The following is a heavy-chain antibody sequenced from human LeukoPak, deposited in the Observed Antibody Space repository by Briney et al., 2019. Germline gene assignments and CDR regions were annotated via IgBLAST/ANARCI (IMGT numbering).Heavy chain of an antibody. D-gene: IGHD1-26*01. J-gene: IGHJ4*02. V-gene: IGHV4-59*01. Sequence: SETLSLTCTVSGGSISSYYWSWIRQPPGKGLEWIGYIYYSGSTDYNPSLKSRVTISVDTSKNQFSLKLGSVTAADTAVYYCAGALSGSHSWAYWGQGTLVTVSS. CDR1: GGSISSYY. CDR2: IYYSGST. CDR3: AGALSGSHSWAY.